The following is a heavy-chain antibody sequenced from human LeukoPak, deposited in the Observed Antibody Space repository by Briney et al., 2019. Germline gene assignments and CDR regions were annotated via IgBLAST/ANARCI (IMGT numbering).Heavy chain of an antibody. J-gene: IGHJ3*02. Sequence: GMSLTLSCAASAFTFSNYAMHWVRQAPGKGLEWVAVISYDGTNKYYEDSVKGRFTISRDNSKNTMYLQMNSLRSEDTAMYYCARAPMSYDSSGFGGAFDIWGQGTMVTVSS. CDR3: ARAPMSYDSSGFGGAFDI. D-gene: IGHD3-22*01. V-gene: IGHV3-30-3*01. CDR1: AFTFSNYA. CDR2: ISYDGTNK.